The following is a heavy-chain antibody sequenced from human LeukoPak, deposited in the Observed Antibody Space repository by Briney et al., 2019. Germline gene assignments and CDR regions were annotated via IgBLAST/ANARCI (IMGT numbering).Heavy chain of an antibody. Sequence: ASVKVSCKASGYTFTSYAIHWVRQAPGQRLEWMGWINAGNGNTKYSQKFQGRVTITRDTSASTAYMELSSLRSEDTAVYYCARPARGNYYDVNFDYWGQGTLVTVSS. V-gene: IGHV1-3*01. CDR2: INAGNGNT. J-gene: IGHJ4*02. D-gene: IGHD3-22*01. CDR3: ARPARGNYYDVNFDY. CDR1: GYTFTSYA.